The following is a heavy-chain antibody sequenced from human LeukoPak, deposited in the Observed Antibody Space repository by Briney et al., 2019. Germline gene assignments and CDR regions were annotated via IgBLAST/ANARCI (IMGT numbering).Heavy chain of an antibody. D-gene: IGHD3-22*01. CDR2: INWNGGST. Sequence: GGSLRLSCTASGFTFDDYGMSWVRQAPGKRLEWVSGINWNGGSTGYADSVKVRFTISRDNAKNSLYLQMNSLRAEDTALYYCARVGGSSGYYFDFWGQGTLVTVSS. CDR3: ARVGGSSGYYFDF. CDR1: GFTFDDYG. J-gene: IGHJ4*02. V-gene: IGHV3-20*04.